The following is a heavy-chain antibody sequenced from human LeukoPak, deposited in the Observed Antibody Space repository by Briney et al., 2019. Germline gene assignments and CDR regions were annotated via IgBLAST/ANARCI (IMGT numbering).Heavy chain of an antibody. CDR1: GFTFSNFW. Sequence: GGSLRLSCTASGFTFSNFWMGWVRQAPGKGLEWVANIKQDETEKFYLGSVKGRFTISRDNSKNTLYLQMNSLRAEDTAVYYCAKDQEWDSSGWYGYWGQGTLVTVSS. D-gene: IGHD6-19*01. CDR2: IKQDETEK. J-gene: IGHJ4*02. V-gene: IGHV3-7*03. CDR3: AKDQEWDSSGWYGY.